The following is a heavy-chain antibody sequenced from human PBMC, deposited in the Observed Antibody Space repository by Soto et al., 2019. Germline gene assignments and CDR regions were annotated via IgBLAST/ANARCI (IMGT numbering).Heavy chain of an antibody. Sequence: GGSLRLSCAGSGFTLSDHYIDWVRQAPGKGLEWVGRSRDKAQGYSTAYAASVKGRFTISRDDSKNTLYLQMNSLKTEDTAVYYCTTEGLNDYSFDYWGQGTLVTVSS. D-gene: IGHD4-4*01. CDR3: TTEGLNDYSFDY. J-gene: IGHJ4*02. CDR1: GFTLSDHY. CDR2: SRDKAQGYST. V-gene: IGHV3-72*01.